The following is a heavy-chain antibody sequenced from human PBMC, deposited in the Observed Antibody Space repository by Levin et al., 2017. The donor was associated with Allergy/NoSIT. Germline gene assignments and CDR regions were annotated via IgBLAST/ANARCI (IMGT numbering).Heavy chain of an antibody. Sequence: ASVKVSCKASGYTFTSYDINWVRQATGQGLEWMGWMNPNSGNTGYAQKFQGRVTMTRNTSISTAYMELSSLRSEDTAVYYCARVGVWAARRRGGLGYWGQGSLVTVSS. CDR3: ARVGVWAARRRGGLGY. J-gene: IGHJ4*02. CDR2: MNPNSGNT. V-gene: IGHV1-8*01. CDR1: GYTFTSYD. D-gene: IGHD6-6*01.